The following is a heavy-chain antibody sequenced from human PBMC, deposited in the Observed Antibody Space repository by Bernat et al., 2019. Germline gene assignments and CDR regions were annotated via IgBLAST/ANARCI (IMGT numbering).Heavy chain of an antibody. D-gene: IGHD6-6*01. J-gene: IGHJ6*02. V-gene: IGHV1-2*04. CDR2: INPNSGGT. CDR3: ARRDGRGSSDYGMDV. CDR1: GYTFTGYY. Sequence: QVQLVQSGAEVKQPGASVKVSCKASGYTFTGYYMHWVRQAPGQGLEWMGWINPNSGGTNYAQKFQGWVTMTRDTSISTAYMELSRLRSDDTAVYYGARRDGRGSSDYGMDVWGQGTTVTVSS.